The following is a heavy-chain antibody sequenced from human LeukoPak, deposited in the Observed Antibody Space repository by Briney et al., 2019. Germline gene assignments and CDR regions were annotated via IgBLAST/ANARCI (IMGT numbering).Heavy chain of an antibody. V-gene: IGHV4-30-2*01. D-gene: IGHD3-9*01. CDR3: ARGSNYDILTGKGYFDY. Sequence: SQTLSLTCAVSGGSVSSGGYYWSWIRQPPGKGLEWIGYIYHSGSTYYNPSLKSRVTISVDRSKNQFSLKLSSVTAADTAVYYCARGSNYDILTGKGYFDYWGQGTLVTVSS. CDR1: GGSVSSGGYY. J-gene: IGHJ4*02. CDR2: IYHSGST.